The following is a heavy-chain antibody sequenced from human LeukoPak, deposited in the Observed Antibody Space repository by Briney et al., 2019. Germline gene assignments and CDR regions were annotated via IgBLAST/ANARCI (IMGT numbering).Heavy chain of an antibody. V-gene: IGHV4-38-2*01. J-gene: IGHJ4*02. Sequence: PSETLSLTCAVSGYSISSGYYLGWTRPHPGKGLEWIGTIYHYGSTAYKPSLKSRVTISVATSKTQFSLKLSSVTAADTAVYYCARSTGPSVVAAKAFFDYWGQGTLVTVSS. D-gene: IGHD2-15*01. CDR1: GYSISSGYY. CDR3: ARSTGPSVVAAKAFFDY. CDR2: IYHYGST.